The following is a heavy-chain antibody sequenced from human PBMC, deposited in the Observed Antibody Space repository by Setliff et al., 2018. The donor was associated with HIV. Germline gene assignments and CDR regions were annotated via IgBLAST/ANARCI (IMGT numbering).Heavy chain of an antibody. Sequence: SETLSLTCTVSGCSITYSSHYWGWIRQPPGKGLEWIGSMDASGNTYYSPSLRSRITLSLATSKNHISLDLSPVTAADTAEYYWVSQGHWYFPWYFDYWGQGALVTVSS. CDR1: GCSITYSSHY. V-gene: IGHV4-39*07. CDR2: MDASGNT. J-gene: IGHJ4*02. CDR3: VSQGHWYFPWYFDY. D-gene: IGHD2-8*02.